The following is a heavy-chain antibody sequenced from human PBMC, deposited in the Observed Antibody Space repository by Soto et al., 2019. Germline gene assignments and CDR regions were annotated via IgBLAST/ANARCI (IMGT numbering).Heavy chain of an antibody. J-gene: IGHJ6*02. CDR1: GFTFSSYS. V-gene: IGHV3-21*01. CDR3: AISYSNPYYYGMDV. D-gene: IGHD4-4*01. Sequence: EVQLVESGGGLVKPGGSLRLSCAASGFTFSSYSMNWVRQAPGKGLEWVSSISSSSSYIYYADSVKGRFTISRDNAKNSLYLQMNSLRAEDTAVYYCAISYSNPYYYGMDVWGQGTTVTVSS. CDR2: ISSSSSYI.